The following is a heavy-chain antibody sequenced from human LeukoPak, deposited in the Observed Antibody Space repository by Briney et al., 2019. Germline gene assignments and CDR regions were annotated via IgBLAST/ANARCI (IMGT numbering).Heavy chain of an antibody. CDR3: AKFGTVVTPWYYYYGMDV. Sequence: GSLRLSCAASGFTFSSYAMSWVRQAPGKGLERVPAISGSGGSIYYADSVKGRFTISRDNSKNTLYLQMNSLRAEDTAVYYCAKFGTVVTPWYYYYGMDVWGQGTTVTVSS. V-gene: IGHV3-23*01. CDR2: ISGSGGSI. CDR1: GFTFSSYA. D-gene: IGHD4-23*01. J-gene: IGHJ6*02.